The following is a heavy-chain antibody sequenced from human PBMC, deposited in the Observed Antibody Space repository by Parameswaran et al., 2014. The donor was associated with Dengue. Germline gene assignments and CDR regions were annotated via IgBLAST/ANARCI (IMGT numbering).Heavy chain of an antibody. CDR2: IKSKTDGGTT. D-gene: IGHD2-8*01. Sequence: VRQMPGKGAGKWVGRIKSKTDGGTTDYAAPVKGRFTISRDDSKNTLYLQMNSLKTEDTAVYYCTTDLIYCTNGVCYWGELDYFDYWGQGTLVTVSS. CDR3: TTDLIYCTNGVCYWGELDYFDY. J-gene: IGHJ4*02. V-gene: IGHV3-15*07.